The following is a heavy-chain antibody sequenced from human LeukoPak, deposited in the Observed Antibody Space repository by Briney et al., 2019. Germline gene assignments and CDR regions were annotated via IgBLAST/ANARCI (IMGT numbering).Heavy chain of an antibody. D-gene: IGHD2-15*01. Sequence: GESLKISCKGSGYSYSSYWIGWVRQMPGKGLEWMGIIYPGDSDTRYSPSFQGQVTISADKSISITYLQWSSLKAPDTAMYYCTALDCSGGSCSSTGFDYWGQGTLVTVSS. CDR2: IYPGDSDT. CDR1: GYSYSSYW. CDR3: TALDCSGGSCSSTGFDY. V-gene: IGHV5-51*01. J-gene: IGHJ4*02.